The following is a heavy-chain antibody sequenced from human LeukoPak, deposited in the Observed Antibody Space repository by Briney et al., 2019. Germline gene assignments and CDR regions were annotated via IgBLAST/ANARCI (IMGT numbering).Heavy chain of an antibody. D-gene: IGHD5-12*01. J-gene: IGHJ4*02. CDR3: ARGAKDIVALFDY. Sequence: ASVKVSCKASGYTFTSYGISWVRQAPGQGLEWMGWISAYNGNTNYAQKFQGWVTMTRDTSISTAYTELSRLRSDDTAVYYCARGAKDIVALFDYWGQGTLVTVSS. CDR2: ISAYNGNT. V-gene: IGHV1-18*01. CDR1: GYTFTSYG.